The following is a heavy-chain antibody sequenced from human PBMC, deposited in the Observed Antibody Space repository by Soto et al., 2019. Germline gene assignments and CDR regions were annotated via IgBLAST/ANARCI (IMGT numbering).Heavy chain of an antibody. CDR2: ITATDGST. D-gene: IGHD3-10*02. Sequence: EVQLLESGGGVAQPGGSPRVSCAASGFPFSDYAMSWVRQAPGKGLEWVSIITATDGSTYYADSVKGRFTISRDDAKNTLHLQINSLRVEDTAVYYCVKGLYVWGVTGDYWGQGTLVTVSS. J-gene: IGHJ4*02. V-gene: IGHV3-23*01. CDR3: VKGLYVWGVTGDY. CDR1: GFPFSDYA.